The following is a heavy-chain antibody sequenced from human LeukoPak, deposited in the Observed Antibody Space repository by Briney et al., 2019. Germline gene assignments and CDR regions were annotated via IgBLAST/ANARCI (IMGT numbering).Heavy chain of an antibody. D-gene: IGHD2-2*01. CDR2: IIPIFGTA. V-gene: IGHV1-69*05. J-gene: IGHJ4*02. Sequence: ASVKVSCKASVGTFSSDAISWVRQAPGHGLEWMGGIIPIFGTANYAQKFQGRVTSTTDETTSTDYMELSSLRSEDTAVYYCARVLGYCSSTSCYFDYWGQGTLVTVSS. CDR1: VGTFSSDA. CDR3: ARVLGYCSSTSCYFDY.